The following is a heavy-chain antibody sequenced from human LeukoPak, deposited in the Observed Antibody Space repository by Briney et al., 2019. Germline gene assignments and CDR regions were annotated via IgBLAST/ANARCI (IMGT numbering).Heavy chain of an antibody. Sequence: ASVKVSCKASGYTFTSYDINWVRQATGQGLEWMGWMNPNSGNTGYAQKFQGRVTITRNTSISTAYMELSSLRSEDTAVYYCARANFWSGYSYYMDVWGKGTTVTVSS. V-gene: IGHV1-8*03. J-gene: IGHJ6*03. CDR3: ARANFWSGYSYYMDV. D-gene: IGHD3-3*01. CDR2: MNPNSGNT. CDR1: GYTFTSYD.